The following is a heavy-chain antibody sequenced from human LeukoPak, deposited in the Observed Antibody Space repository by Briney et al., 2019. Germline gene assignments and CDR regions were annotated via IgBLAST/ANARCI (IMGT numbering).Heavy chain of an antibody. CDR2: IYYSGST. CDR1: GGSISSYY. V-gene: IGHV4-59*01. J-gene: IGHJ4*02. D-gene: IGHD5-18*01. CDR3: ARTWIQLWSEPDRTNFDY. Sequence: PSETLSLTCTVSGGSISSYYWNWIRQPPGKGLEWIGYIYYSGSTNYNPSLKSRVTISVDTSKNQFSLNLTSVTAADTAVYYCARTWIQLWSEPDRTNFDYWGQGTLVTVSS.